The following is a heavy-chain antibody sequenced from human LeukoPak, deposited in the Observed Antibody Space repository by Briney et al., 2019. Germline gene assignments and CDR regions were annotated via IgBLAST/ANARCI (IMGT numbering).Heavy chain of an antibody. V-gene: IGHV3-23*01. CDR2: ISGSGGNT. CDR3: AKVSWANYFDY. CDR1: GFTFSSYA. J-gene: IGHJ4*02. Sequence: GGSLRLSCAASGFTFSSYAMSWVRQAPGKGLEWVSGISGSGGNTHCADSVRGRFTISRDNSRNTVYLEMNSLRAEDTAIYYCAKVSWANYFDYWGQGTLVTVPS. D-gene: IGHD6-13*01.